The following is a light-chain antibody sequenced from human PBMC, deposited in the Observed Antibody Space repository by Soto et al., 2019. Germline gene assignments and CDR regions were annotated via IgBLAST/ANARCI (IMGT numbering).Light chain of an antibody. CDR1: SSNIGNNY. V-gene: IGLV1-51*01. CDR3: GTWDSSLSAGV. J-gene: IGLJ2*01. CDR2: DNN. Sequence: QSVLTQPPSVSAAPGQKVTISCSGSSSNIGNNYVSWYQQLPGTATKLLIYDNNKRPSGIPVRFSGSKSGTSATLGITGLQTGDEADYYCGTWDSSLSAGVFGGGTKLTVL.